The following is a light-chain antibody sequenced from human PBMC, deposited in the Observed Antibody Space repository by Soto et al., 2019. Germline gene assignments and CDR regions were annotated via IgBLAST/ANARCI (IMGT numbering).Light chain of an antibody. V-gene: IGKV3-15*01. CDR1: QSVSSN. CDR3: QQYKNWPL. Sequence: DIVMTQSPAKMSVSPWERATLSCRASQSVSSNLAWYQQKPGQSPRLLIYGTSTRATGIPARFSGSGSGTEFTLTISSLQSEDFAVYYCQQYKNWPLVGQGTRLEIK. CDR2: GTS. J-gene: IGKJ5*01.